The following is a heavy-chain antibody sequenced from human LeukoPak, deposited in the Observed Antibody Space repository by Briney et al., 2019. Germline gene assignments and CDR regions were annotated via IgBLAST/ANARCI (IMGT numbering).Heavy chain of an antibody. J-gene: IGHJ3*02. CDR3: ARGGRGSAAVVAPRSFDI. D-gene: IGHD3-22*01. CDR1: GFTVSSIH. Sequence: GGSLRLSCAASGFTVSSIHMVWVRQAPGKGLEWVSVTYTGGNSYYADSVKGRFIISRDISKNTLYLQMNGLRAEDSALYYCARGGRGSAAVVAPRSFDIWGQGTMVTVSS. CDR2: TYTGGNS. V-gene: IGHV3-53*01.